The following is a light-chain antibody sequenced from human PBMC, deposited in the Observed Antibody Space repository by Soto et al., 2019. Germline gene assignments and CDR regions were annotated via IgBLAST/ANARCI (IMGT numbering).Light chain of an antibody. V-gene: IGLV2-14*03. Sequence: QSVLTQPASLSGSSGQSITISCTGTSSDVGGYNSVSWYQHHPSKATKLIIYDVGDRPSGVSYRYSESKSGNTASLTLTGLQAADEADYFCSSYTSSMTNVFGSGTKVTVL. CDR2: DVG. CDR3: SSYTSSMTNV. CDR1: SSDVGGYNS. J-gene: IGLJ1*01.